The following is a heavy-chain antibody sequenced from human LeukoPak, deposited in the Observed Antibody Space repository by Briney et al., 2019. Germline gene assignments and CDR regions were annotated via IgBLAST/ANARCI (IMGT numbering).Heavy chain of an antibody. Sequence: ASETLSLTCTVSGGSISSYYWSWIRQPPGKGLEWIGYIYYSGSTNYNPSLRSRVTISVDTSKNQFSLKLSSVTAADTAVYYCARYGSGSYYSPLNFDYWGQGTLVTVSS. CDR3: ARYGSGSYYSPLNFDY. J-gene: IGHJ4*02. V-gene: IGHV4-59*01. D-gene: IGHD3-10*01. CDR1: GGSISSYY. CDR2: IYYSGST.